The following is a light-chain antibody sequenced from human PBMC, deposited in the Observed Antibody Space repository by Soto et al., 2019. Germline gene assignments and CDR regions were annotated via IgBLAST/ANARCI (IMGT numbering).Light chain of an antibody. V-gene: IGLV4-69*01. CDR1: SGHSSYA. Sequence: QLVLTQSPSASASLGASVKLTCTLSSGHSSYAIAWHQQQPEKGPRYLMKLNSDGSHSKGDGIPDRFSGSSSGAERYLTISSLQSEDEADYYCQTWGTGILVFGGGTKVTVL. J-gene: IGLJ3*02. CDR3: QTWGTGILV. CDR2: LNSDGSH.